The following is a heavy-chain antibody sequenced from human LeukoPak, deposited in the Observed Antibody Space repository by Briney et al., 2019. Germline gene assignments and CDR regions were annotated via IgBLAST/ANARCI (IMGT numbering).Heavy chain of an antibody. V-gene: IGHV4-34*01. J-gene: IGHJ4*02. CDR3: ARYVVLRYFDWLLPASGIFDY. Sequence: PSETLSLTCAVYGGSFSGYYWSWIRQPPGKGLEWIGEINHSGSTNYNPSLKSRVTISVDTSKNQFSLKLSSVTAADTAVYYCARYVVLRYFDWLLPASGIFDYWGQGTLVTVSS. CDR1: GGSFSGYY. D-gene: IGHD3-9*01. CDR2: INHSGST.